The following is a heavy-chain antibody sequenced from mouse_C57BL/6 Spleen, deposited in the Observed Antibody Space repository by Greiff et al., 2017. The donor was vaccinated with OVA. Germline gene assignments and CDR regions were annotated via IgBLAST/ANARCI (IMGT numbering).Heavy chain of an antibody. D-gene: IGHD1-1*01. V-gene: IGHV1-15*01. CDR3: TRGYGSSYHFDY. Sequence: QVQLKESGAELVRPGASVTLSCKASGYTFTDYEMHWVKQTPVHGLEWIGAIDPETGGTAYNQKFKGKAILTADKSSSTAYMELRSLTSEDSAVYYCTRGYGSSYHFDYWGQGTTLTVSS. CDR1: GYTFTDYE. CDR2: IDPETGGT. J-gene: IGHJ2*01.